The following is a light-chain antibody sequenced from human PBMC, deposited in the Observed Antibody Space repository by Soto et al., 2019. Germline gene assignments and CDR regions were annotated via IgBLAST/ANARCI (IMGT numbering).Light chain of an antibody. Sequence: QSVLTQPPSASGAPGQRVTISCSGSSSNIERNFVYWYQQLPGTAPKLLIFRDNQRPSGVPARFSGSKSGTSASLAISGLLSEDEADYYCAGWDDSLSGWVFGGGTKLTVL. V-gene: IGLV1-47*01. CDR2: RDN. CDR1: SSNIERNF. CDR3: AGWDDSLSGWV. J-gene: IGLJ3*02.